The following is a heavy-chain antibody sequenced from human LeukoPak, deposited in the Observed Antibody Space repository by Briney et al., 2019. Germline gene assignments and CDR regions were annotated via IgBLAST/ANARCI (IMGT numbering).Heavy chain of an antibody. J-gene: IGHJ4*02. CDR3: ATNGGYCSSTSCFAY. CDR2: TYYRSKWYN. CDR1: GDSVPSNSAA. Sequence: SQTLPLTCAISGDSVPSNSAAWNWIRQSPSRGLECLGRTYYRSKWYNDYAVSVKSRITINPDTSKNQFSLQLNSVTPEDTAVYYCATNGGYCSSTSCFAYWGQGALVTVSS. D-gene: IGHD2-2*01. V-gene: IGHV6-1*01.